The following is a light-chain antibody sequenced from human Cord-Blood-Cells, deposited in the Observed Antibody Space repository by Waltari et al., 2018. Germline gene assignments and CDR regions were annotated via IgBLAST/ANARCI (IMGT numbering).Light chain of an antibody. CDR1: QSVSSSY. Sequence: IVLTQSPGTLSLSPGERATLPCRASQSVSSSYLAWYQQKPGQAPRLRIYGASSSATGIPDRFSGSGSGTDFTLTISRLEPEDFAVYYCQQYGSSPYTFGQGTKLEIK. CDR3: QQYGSSPYT. V-gene: IGKV3-20*01. CDR2: GAS. J-gene: IGKJ2*01.